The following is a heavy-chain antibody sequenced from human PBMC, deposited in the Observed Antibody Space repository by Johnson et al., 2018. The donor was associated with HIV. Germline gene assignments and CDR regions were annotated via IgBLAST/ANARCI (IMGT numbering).Heavy chain of an antibody. J-gene: IGHJ3*02. CDR1: GFTFDDYA. D-gene: IGHD4-23*01. CDR3: AKDISHDYGGNGGAFDI. CDR2: ISWNSGSI. V-gene: IGHV3-9*01. Sequence: ELQLVESGGGLVQPGRSLRLSCAASGFTFDDYAMHWVRQAPGKGLEWVSGISWNSGSIGYADSVKGRFTISRDNAKNSLYLQMNSLRAEDTALYYCAKDISHDYGGNGGAFDIWGQGTMVTVSS.